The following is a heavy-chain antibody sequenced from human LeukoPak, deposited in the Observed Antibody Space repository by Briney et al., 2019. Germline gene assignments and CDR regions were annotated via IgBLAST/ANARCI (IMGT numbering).Heavy chain of an antibody. J-gene: IGHJ4*02. V-gene: IGHV4-59*01. D-gene: IGHD5-24*01. CDR2: VYYTGST. CDR3: ARGAMATTPFFDY. CDR1: GGSISNYY. Sequence: SETLSLTCPVSGGSISNYYYWTWIRQPPGKGLEWIGYVYYTGSTNFNPSLKSRVTMSLDTSRNQFSLKLTPLTAADTALYYCARGAMATTPFFDYWGQGTLVTVSS.